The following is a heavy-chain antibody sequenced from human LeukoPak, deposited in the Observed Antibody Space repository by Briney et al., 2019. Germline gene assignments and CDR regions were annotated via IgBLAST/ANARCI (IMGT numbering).Heavy chain of an antibody. V-gene: IGHV1-69*13. CDR1: GGTFSSYA. D-gene: IGHD6-13*01. CDR2: IIPIFGTA. Sequence: GASVKVSCKASGGTFSSYAISWVRQAPGQGLEWMGGIIPIFGTANYAQKFQGRVTITADESTSTAYMELSSLRSEDTAAYYCARGWVETSSWEEYFDYWGRGTLVTVSS. CDR3: ARGWVETSSWEEYFDY. J-gene: IGHJ4*02.